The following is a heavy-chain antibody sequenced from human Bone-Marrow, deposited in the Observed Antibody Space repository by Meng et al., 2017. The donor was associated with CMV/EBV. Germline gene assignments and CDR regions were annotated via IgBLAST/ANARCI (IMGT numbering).Heavy chain of an antibody. V-gene: IGHV3-30*02. CDR1: GFTFSSYG. J-gene: IGHJ5*02. CDR3: ARDSQQQLVLTPYNWFDP. CDR2: IRYDGSNK. Sequence: GESLKISCAASGFTFSSYGMHWVRQAPGKGLEWVAFIRYDGSNKYYADSVKGRFTISRDNSKKTLYLQMNSLRAEDTAVYYCARDSQQQLVLTPYNWFDPWGQGTLVTVSS. D-gene: IGHD6-13*01.